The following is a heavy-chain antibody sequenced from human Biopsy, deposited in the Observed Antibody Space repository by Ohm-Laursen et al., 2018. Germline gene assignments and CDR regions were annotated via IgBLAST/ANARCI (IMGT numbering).Heavy chain of an antibody. D-gene: IGHD4-11*01. CDR1: GDSVTNYY. CDR3: ARDSGILNYGNFKYYHYYGMDV. J-gene: IGHJ6*02. CDR2: IYYSVMT. Sequence: SETLSLTCTVSGDSVTNYYWSWIRQPPGKGLEWIGHIYYSVMTNYNPSLQSRVSISVDTSRNQVSLTLSSVTAADTAVYYCARDSGILNYGNFKYYHYYGMDVWGQGTTVIVSS. V-gene: IGHV4-59*02.